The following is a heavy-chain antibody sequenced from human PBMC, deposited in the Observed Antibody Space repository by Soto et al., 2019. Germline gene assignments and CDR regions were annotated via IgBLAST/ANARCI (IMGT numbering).Heavy chain of an antibody. Sequence: GASVKVSCKASNYSFSSFGISWMRQAPGQGXEWMAWINPSNDNTNYAQGLQGRVTLTSDTSTSTAYMELRSLRSDDTAVYYCARDPFYSGSNLQVGYFDSWGQGILVTVSS. J-gene: IGHJ4*02. CDR3: ARDPFYSGSNLQVGYFDS. V-gene: IGHV1-18*01. CDR1: NYSFSSFG. CDR2: INPSNDNT. D-gene: IGHD1-26*01.